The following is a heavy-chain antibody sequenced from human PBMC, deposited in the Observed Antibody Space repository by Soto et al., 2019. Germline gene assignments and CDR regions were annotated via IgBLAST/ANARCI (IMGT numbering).Heavy chain of an antibody. CDR1: GGSFSGYY. CDR3: ERGVAVKLVVHRDASGKYYFDS. J-gene: IGHJ4*02. V-gene: IGHV4-34*01. Sequence: SETLSLTCAVYGGSFSGYYWSWIRQPPGKGLEWIGEINHSGSTNYNPSLKSRVTISVDTSKNQFSLKLSSVTAADTAVYYCERGVAVKLVVHRDASGKYYFDSWGQGTPVTVSS. D-gene: IGHD2-15*01. CDR2: INHSGST.